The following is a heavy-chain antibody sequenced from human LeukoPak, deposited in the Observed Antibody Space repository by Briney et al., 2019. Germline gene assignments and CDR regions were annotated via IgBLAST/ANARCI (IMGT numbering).Heavy chain of an antibody. Sequence: GGSLRLSCAASGFTFSSYWMHWVRQAPGKGLVWVSRINMDGSSTTYADSVKGRFTISRDNAKNTLYLQMNSLRAEDTAVYYCATALGGSGRHVPEWEYYFDYWGQGTLVTVSS. CDR3: ATALGGSGRHVPEWEYYFDY. D-gene: IGHD3-10*01. V-gene: IGHV3-74*01. CDR2: INMDGSST. J-gene: IGHJ4*02. CDR1: GFTFSSYW.